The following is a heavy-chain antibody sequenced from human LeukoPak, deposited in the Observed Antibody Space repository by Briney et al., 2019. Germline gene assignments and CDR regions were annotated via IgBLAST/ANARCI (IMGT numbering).Heavy chain of an antibody. J-gene: IGHJ4*02. Sequence: SETLSLTCTVSGGSISSGDYYWSWIRQPPGKGLEGIGYIYYSGSTYYNPSLKSRVTISVDTSKNQFSLKLSSVTAADTAVYYCARVSLGGSYYSPGYYFDYWGQGTLVTVSS. D-gene: IGHD1-26*01. CDR1: GGSISSGDYY. CDR3: ARVSLGGSYYSPGYYFDY. V-gene: IGHV4-30-4*01. CDR2: IYYSGST.